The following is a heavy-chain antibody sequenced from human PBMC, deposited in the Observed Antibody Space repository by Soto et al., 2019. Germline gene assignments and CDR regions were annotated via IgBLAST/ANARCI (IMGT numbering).Heavy chain of an antibody. Sequence: SETLSLTCAVYDGSFSGYYWSWIRQPPGKGLEWIGEINHSGSTNYNPSLKSRVTISVDTSKNQFSLKLSSVTAAGTAVYYCARTYDSSGYYYGAPCWFDPWGQGTLVTVAS. V-gene: IGHV4-34*01. D-gene: IGHD3-22*01. J-gene: IGHJ5*02. CDR1: DGSFSGYY. CDR2: INHSGST. CDR3: ARTYDSSGYYYGAPCWFDP.